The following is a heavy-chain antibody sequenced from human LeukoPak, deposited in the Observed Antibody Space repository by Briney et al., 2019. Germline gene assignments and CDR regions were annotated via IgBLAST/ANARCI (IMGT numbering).Heavy chain of an antibody. V-gene: IGHV4-34*01. D-gene: IGHD3-22*01. J-gene: IGHJ4*02. CDR1: AGSINSHY. Sequence: SETLSLTCAVYAGSINSHYWSWIRQPQGKGLEWIGEINHSGSTNYNPSRKSRVTISVDTSKNQFSLKLSSVTAADTAVYYCARGRNYYDSSGYDFDYWGQGTLVTVSS. CDR3: ARGRNYYDSSGYDFDY. CDR2: INHSGST.